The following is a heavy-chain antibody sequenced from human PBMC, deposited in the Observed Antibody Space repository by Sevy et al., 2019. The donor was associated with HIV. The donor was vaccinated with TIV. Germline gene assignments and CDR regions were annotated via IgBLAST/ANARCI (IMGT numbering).Heavy chain of an antibody. Sequence: GSLRLSCAASGFTFSNYWMSWVRQAPGKGLEWVANIKRDGSEKYYVASVKGRFTISIDNAKTSLYLQMNSLRAEDTAVYYCARDCSSATCLWGLDVWGQGTTVTVSS. V-gene: IGHV3-7*03. CDR3: ARDCSSATCLWGLDV. D-gene: IGHD2-2*01. CDR1: GFTFSNYW. CDR2: IKRDGSEK. J-gene: IGHJ6*02.